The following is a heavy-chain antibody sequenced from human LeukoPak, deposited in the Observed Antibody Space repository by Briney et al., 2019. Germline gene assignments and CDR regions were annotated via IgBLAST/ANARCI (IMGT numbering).Heavy chain of an antibody. D-gene: IGHD6-19*01. CDR1: GVTFTTYV. Sequence: PGGSLRLSCAASGVTFTTYVINWVRQAPGKGLEWVSGISGGGDKAYYADSVNGRFTISRDNSENTVSLQMSSLRAEDTALYYCAKDLALAGTGGGFDVWGQGTRVAVSS. CDR3: AKDLALAGTGGGFDV. V-gene: IGHV3-23*01. J-gene: IGHJ3*01. CDR2: ISGGGDKA.